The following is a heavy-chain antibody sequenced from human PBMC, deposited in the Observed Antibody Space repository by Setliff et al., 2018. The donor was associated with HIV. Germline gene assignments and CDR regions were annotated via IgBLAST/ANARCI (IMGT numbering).Heavy chain of an antibody. CDR2: ISSSSSYI. Sequence: GGSLRLSCAASGFTFNSYAMSWVRQAPGKGLEWVSSISSSSSYIYYADSVKGRFTISRDNAKNSLYLQMNSLRPEDTAVYYCAKDRLNPQSNNWFDPWGQGTLVTVSS. J-gene: IGHJ5*02. D-gene: IGHD3-16*01. CDR3: AKDRLNPQSNNWFDP. CDR1: GFTFNSYA. V-gene: IGHV3-21*01.